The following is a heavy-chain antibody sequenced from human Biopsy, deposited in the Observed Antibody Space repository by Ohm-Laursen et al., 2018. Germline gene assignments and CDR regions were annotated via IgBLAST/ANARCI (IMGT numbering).Heavy chain of an antibody. CDR2: IYYTEST. J-gene: IGHJ4*02. Sequence: TLSLTCAVSRDSISNYYWTWIRQSPGKGLEWIGYIYYTESTNYNPSVKSRVTISVDTSKNQFSLKVYSVTAADTAIYYCATTTMDTSGWYGNYFDSWGQGALVTVSS. CDR3: ATTTMDTSGWYGNYFDS. D-gene: IGHD6-19*01. CDR1: RDSISNYY. V-gene: IGHV4-59*08.